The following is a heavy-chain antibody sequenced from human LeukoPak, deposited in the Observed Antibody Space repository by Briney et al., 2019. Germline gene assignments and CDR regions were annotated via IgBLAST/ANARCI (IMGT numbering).Heavy chain of an antibody. V-gene: IGHV5-51*01. CDR1: GYSFISNW. J-gene: IGHJ4*02. Sequence: GESLKISCKGSGYSFISNWIGWVRQTPGKGLEWMGIIYPGDSDTRYSPSFQGQVTISADQSISTAYLQWSSLKASDTAMYYCARHVSLRDNSHFDYWGQGTLVTVSS. D-gene: IGHD5-12*01. CDR2: IYPGDSDT. CDR3: ARHVSLRDNSHFDY.